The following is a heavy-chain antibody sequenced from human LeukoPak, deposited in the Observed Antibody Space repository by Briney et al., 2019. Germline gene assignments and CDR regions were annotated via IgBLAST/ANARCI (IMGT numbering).Heavy chain of an antibody. J-gene: IGHJ4*02. CDR1: GFTFSSYW. CDR2: INCEGSNI. Sequence: PGGSLRLSCAASGFTFSSYWMHWVRQAPGKGLVWVLRINCEGSNIRYADSEKRRFTISRDNAKHTLYLQMKTLRAEDAAVYYCTRDTQQLGIDYWGQGDLVTVSS. D-gene: IGHD1-1*01. CDR3: TRDTQQLGIDY. V-gene: IGHV3-74*01.